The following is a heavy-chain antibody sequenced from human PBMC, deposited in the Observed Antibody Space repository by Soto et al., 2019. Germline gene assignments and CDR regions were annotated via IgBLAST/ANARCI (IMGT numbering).Heavy chain of an antibody. CDR3: ARGREYCTNGVCYYYSYYMDV. CDR1: GGSFSGYY. J-gene: IGHJ6*03. V-gene: IGHV4-34*01. Sequence: QVQLQQWGAGLLKPSETLSLTCAVYGGSFSGYYWSWIRQPPGKGLEWIGEINHSGRTDYNPSLKSRVTISVDTSKNQFSLKLSSVTAADTAVYYCARGREYCTNGVCYYYSYYMDVWGKGTTVTVSS. D-gene: IGHD2-8*01. CDR2: INHSGRT.